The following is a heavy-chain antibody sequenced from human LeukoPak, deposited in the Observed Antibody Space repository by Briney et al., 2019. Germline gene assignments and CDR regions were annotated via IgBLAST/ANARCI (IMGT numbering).Heavy chain of an antibody. CDR1: GFTFSSYG. D-gene: IGHD4-17*01. J-gene: IGHJ4*02. V-gene: IGHV3-30*03. Sequence: HPGRSLRLSCAASGFTFSSYGMHWVRQAPGKGLEWVAVISYDGSNKYYADSVKGRFTISRDNSKNTLYLQMNSLRAEDTAVYYCARETGSAVGSTDFDYWGQGTLVTVSS. CDR3: ARETGSAVGSTDFDY. CDR2: ISYDGSNK.